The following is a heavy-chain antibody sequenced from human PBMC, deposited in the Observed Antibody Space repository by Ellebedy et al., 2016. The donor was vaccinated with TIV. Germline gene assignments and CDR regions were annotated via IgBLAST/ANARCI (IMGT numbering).Heavy chain of an antibody. CDR1: GGSINSYY. D-gene: IGHD3-10*01. V-gene: IGHV4-59*12. CDR2: SGGLS. Sequence: MPSETLSLTCTVSGGSINSYYWTWIRQPPGKGLEWIGYSGGLSNFNPSLRSRVTISIDPSKKQFSLELNSVTAADTAVYYCARGARSVYYYGSGSYLIYFDYWGQGTLVTVSS. CDR3: ARGARSVYYYGSGSYLIYFDY. J-gene: IGHJ4*02.